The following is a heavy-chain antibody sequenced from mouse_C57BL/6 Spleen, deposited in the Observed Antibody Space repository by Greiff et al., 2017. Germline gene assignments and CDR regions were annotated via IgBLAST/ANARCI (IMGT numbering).Heavy chain of an antibody. CDR2: ISNGGGST. Sequence: EVMLVESGGGLVQPGGSLKLSCAASGFTFSDYYMYWVRQTPEKRLEWVAYISNGGGSTYYPYTVKGRFTISRDNAKNTLYLQMSRLKSEDTAMYYCAGHAGDGYYWYFDVWGTGTTVTVSS. D-gene: IGHD2-3*01. V-gene: IGHV5-12*01. CDR3: AGHAGDGYYWYFDV. CDR1: GFTFSDYY. J-gene: IGHJ1*03.